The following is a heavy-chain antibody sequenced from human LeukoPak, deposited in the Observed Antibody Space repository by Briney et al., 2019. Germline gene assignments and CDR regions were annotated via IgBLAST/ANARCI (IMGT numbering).Heavy chain of an antibody. J-gene: IGHJ4*02. CDR1: GGSISSYY. CDR2: IYYSGST. D-gene: IGHD3-22*01. V-gene: IGHV4-59*01. CDR3: ARGGYYDSSGYLDY. Sequence: PSETLSLTCTVSGGSISSYYWSWIRQPPGKGLEWIGYIYYSGSTNYNPSLKSRVTISADTSKNQFSLKLSSVTAADTAVYYCARGGYYDSSGYLDYWGQGTLVTVSS.